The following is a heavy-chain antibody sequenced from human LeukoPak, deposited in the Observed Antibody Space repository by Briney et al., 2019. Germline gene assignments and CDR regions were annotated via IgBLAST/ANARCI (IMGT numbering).Heavy chain of an antibody. J-gene: IGHJ6*04. CDR1: GYSFTSYW. D-gene: IGHD2-2*01. CDR2: IYPGGSDN. V-gene: IGHV5-51*01. CDR3: ARHGREILVVAAAKGGMDV. Sequence: GESLKISCKGSGYSFTSYWLGRVRQMPGKGLEWMGIIYPGGSDNRYSPSFQGQVTISADKSISTAYLQWSSLKASDTAMYYCARHGREILVVAAAKGGMDVWGKGTTVTVSS.